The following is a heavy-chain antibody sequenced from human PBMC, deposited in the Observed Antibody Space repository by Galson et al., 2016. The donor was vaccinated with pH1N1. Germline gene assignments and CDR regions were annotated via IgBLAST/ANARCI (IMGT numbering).Heavy chain of an antibody. CDR3: ARDRVSLTGMFDY. D-gene: IGHD2-8*01. CDR2: LYTSGTT. J-gene: IGHJ4*02. CDR1: GGSISSSIYY. V-gene: IGHV4-61*02. Sequence: TLSLTCTVSGGSISSSIYYRNWHRQPAGKGLEWIGRLYTSGTTTYNPSLESRVSISVDTSKNQFSLRLSSATAADTAVYFCARDRVSLTGMFDYWGQGALVTVSS.